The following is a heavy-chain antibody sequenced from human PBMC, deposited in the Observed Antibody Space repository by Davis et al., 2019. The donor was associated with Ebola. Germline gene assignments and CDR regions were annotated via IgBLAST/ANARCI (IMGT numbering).Heavy chain of an antibody. D-gene: IGHD6-19*01. CDR3: ARRDGSSGWYNYYGMDV. CDR1: GGSFSGYY. Sequence: SETLSLTCAVYGGSFSGYYWSWIRQPPGKGLEWIGEINHSGSTNYNPSLKSRVTISVDTSKNQFSLKPSSVTAADTAVYYCARRDGSSGWYNYYGMDVWGQGTTVTVSS. J-gene: IGHJ6*02. V-gene: IGHV4-34*01. CDR2: INHSGST.